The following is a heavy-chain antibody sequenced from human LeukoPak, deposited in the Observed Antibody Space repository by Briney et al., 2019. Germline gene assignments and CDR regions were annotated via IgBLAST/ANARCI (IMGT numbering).Heavy chain of an antibody. D-gene: IGHD3-10*01. V-gene: IGHV3-66*01. J-gene: IGHJ4*02. CDR1: GITVSNNY. Sequence: GGSLRLSCAVSGITVSNNYMSWVRQAPGKGLEWVSVIYSDGSSFYTDSVKGRFTISRDNSKKTLYLQMNSLRAEDTAVYYCATDFRHGSAWGPGTLVTVSS. CDR3: ATDFRHGSA. CDR2: IYSDGSS.